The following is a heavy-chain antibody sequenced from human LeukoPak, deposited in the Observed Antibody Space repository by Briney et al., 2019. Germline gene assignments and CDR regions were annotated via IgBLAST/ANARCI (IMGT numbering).Heavy chain of an antibody. Sequence: GGSLRLSCAASGFTVSSNYMSWVRQAPGKGLEWVSVIYSGGSTYYADSVKGRFTISRDNSKNTLYLQMNSLRAEDTAVYYCAKRTGPSHFDYWGQGTLVTVSS. CDR1: GFTVSSNY. D-gene: IGHD1-1*01. CDR2: IYSGGST. J-gene: IGHJ4*02. CDR3: AKRTGPSHFDY. V-gene: IGHV3-66*01.